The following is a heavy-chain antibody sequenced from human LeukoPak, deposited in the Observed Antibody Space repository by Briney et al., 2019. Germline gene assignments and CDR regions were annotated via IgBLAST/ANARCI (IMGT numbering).Heavy chain of an antibody. J-gene: IGHJ3*02. D-gene: IGHD3-22*01. Sequence: GGSLRLSCAASGFTFSSYGMHWVRQAPGKGLEWVAVISYDGSNKYYADSVKGRFTISRDNSKNTLYLQMNSLRAEDTAVYYCAKPLVGYDSTYDAFDIWGQGTMVTVSS. CDR1: GFTFSSYG. CDR3: AKPLVGYDSTYDAFDI. CDR2: ISYDGSNK. V-gene: IGHV3-30*18.